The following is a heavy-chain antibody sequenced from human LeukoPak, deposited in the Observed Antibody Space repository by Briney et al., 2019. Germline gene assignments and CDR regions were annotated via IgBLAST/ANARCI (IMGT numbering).Heavy chain of an antibody. J-gene: IGHJ4*02. V-gene: IGHV3-23*01. CDR3: ATDTAMVGLFDY. Sequence: GGSLRLSCAASGFTFSSYWMHWVRQAPGKGLEWVSGISDSGATTHYADSVKGRFSISRDKSKNTLYLQMNSLRVEDTAVYYCATDTAMVGLFDYWGQGTLVTVSS. D-gene: IGHD5-18*01. CDR1: GFTFSSYW. CDR2: ISDSGATT.